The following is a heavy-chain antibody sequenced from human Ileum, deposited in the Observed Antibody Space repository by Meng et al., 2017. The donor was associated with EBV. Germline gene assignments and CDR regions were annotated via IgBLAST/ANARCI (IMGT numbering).Heavy chain of an antibody. J-gene: IGHJ4*02. CDR3: ARSSPIVRALDY. Sequence: QVRRPEVWRGTVKPPGTPALTCAVSGDSVSGSDWGSWVRQPPGKGLEWIGEVYHDRATNYHPSLKSRVTISLDKSKNEVNLHLNSLTAADTAVYFCARSSPIVRALDYWGQGTLVTVSS. CDR2: VYHDRAT. V-gene: IGHV4-4*01. D-gene: IGHD3-10*01. CDR1: GDSVSGSDW.